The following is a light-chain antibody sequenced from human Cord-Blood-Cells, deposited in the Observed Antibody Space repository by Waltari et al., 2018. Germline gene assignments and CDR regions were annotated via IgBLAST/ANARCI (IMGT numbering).Light chain of an antibody. V-gene: IGLV6-57*01. Sequence: NFMLTQPHSVSESPGKTVTISCTRSSGSIASNYVQWYQQRPGGSPTTVIYEDNQRPARGPDRFSGSIDSSSNAASLTITGRKTEDEADYDCQSYDSSNRVFGGGTKLTVL. CDR2: EDN. J-gene: IGLJ3*02. CDR1: SGSIASNY. CDR3: QSYDSSNRV.